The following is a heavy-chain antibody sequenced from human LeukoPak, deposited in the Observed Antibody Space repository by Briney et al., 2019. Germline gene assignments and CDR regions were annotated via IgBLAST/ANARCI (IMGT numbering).Heavy chain of an antibody. D-gene: IGHD4-11*01. CDR3: ARRSTVTTRDIFYYYMDV. J-gene: IGHJ6*03. Sequence: SETLSLTCTVSGGSISSYSWSWIRQPPGKGLEWIGYISYGGVTNYSPSLKSRVTISLDTSKRQFSLELGAVTAEDTAMYYCARRSTVTTRDIFYYYMDVWGKGTTVTVSS. CDR2: ISYGGVT. CDR1: GGSISSYS. V-gene: IGHV4-59*01.